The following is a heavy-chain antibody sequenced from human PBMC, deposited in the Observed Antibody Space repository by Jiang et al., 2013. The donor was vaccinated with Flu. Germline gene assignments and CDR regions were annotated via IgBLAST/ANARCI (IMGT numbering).Heavy chain of an antibody. J-gene: IGHJ5*02. CDR2: IYYSGST. Sequence: ETLSLTCTVSGGSISSSSYYWGWIRQPPGKGLEWIGSIYYSGSTYYNPSLKSRVTISVDTSKNQFSLKLSSVTAADTAVYYCARHRTNYDILTGYLPNSNWFDPWGQGTLVTVSS. V-gene: IGHV4-39*01. D-gene: IGHD3-9*01. CDR1: GGSISSSSYY. CDR3: ARHRTNYDILTGYLPNSNWFDP.